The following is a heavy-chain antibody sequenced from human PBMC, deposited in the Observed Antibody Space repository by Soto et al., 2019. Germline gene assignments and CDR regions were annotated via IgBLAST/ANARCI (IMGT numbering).Heavy chain of an antibody. CDR3: AKDRSETGITFES. J-gene: IGHJ4*02. V-gene: IGHV3-23*01. D-gene: IGHD1-1*01. CDR1: GFTLRSYA. Sequence: EVQLLESGGGLVQPGGSLRLSCAASGFTLRSYAMTWVRQAPGKGLEWVAGIGHSDVGTYHAGSVKGRFTIFRDDSNNRLFLQMNSLRAEDTAVYYCAKDRSETGITFESRGQGTLVIVSS. CDR2: IGHSDVGT.